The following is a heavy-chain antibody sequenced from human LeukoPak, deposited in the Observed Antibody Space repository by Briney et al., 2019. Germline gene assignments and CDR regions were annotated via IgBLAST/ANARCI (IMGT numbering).Heavy chain of an antibody. Sequence: SETLFLTCTVSGGSISSFYWSWIRQPPGKGLEWIGYIYYTGNTNYNPSLTSRVTISVDTSKSQFSLKLSSVTAADTAVYYCARSYSSGSYYSPFDPWGQGTLVTVSS. V-gene: IGHV4-59*01. CDR3: ARSYSSGSYYSPFDP. J-gene: IGHJ5*02. D-gene: IGHD3-10*01. CDR1: GGSISSFY. CDR2: IYYTGNT.